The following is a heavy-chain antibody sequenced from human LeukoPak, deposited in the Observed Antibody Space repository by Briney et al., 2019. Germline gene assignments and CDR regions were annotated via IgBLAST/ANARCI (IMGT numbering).Heavy chain of an antibody. Sequence: GGSLRLSCAASGFTFSSFDLNWVRQAPGKGLEWVSYISSSDTTIYYGDSVKGRFTISRDNAKNSLYLQMNSLRAEDTALYYCAKSEMATIPPAYWGQGTLVTVSS. V-gene: IGHV3-48*03. J-gene: IGHJ4*02. CDR3: AKSEMATIPPAY. CDR2: ISSSDTTI. CDR1: GFTFSSFD. D-gene: IGHD5-24*01.